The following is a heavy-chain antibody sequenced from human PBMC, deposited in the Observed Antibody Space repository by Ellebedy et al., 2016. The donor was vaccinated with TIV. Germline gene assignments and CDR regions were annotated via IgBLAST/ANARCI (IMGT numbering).Heavy chain of an antibody. J-gene: IGHJ6*02. CDR1: GFTFSSYG. V-gene: IGHV3-33*01. D-gene: IGHD2-15*01. CDR2: IWYDGSNK. CDR3: ARLKKGGYCSGGSCPRVGMDV. Sequence: PGGSLRLSCAASGFTFSSYGMHWVRQAPGKGLEWVAVIWYDGSNKYYADSVKGRFTISRDNSKNTLYLQMNSLRAEDTAVYYCARLKKGGYCSGGSCPRVGMDVWGQGTTVTVSS.